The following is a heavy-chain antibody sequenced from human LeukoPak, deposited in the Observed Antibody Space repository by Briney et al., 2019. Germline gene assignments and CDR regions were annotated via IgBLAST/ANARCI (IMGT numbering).Heavy chain of an antibody. Sequence: ASVKVSCKASGYTFTGYYMHWVRQAPGQGLVWMGWINPNSGGTNYAQKFQGRVTMTRDTSISTAYMELSRLRSDDTAVYYCARDFSSWYYFDYWGQGTLVTVSS. CDR3: ARDFSSWYYFDY. J-gene: IGHJ4*02. CDR1: GYTFTGYY. CDR2: INPNSGGT. V-gene: IGHV1-2*02. D-gene: IGHD6-13*01.